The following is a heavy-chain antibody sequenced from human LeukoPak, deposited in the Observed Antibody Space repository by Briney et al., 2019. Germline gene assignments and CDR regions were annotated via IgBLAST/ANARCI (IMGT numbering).Heavy chain of an antibody. Sequence: GRSLRLSCAASGFTFSSYGMHWVRQAPGKGLEWVAVISYDGSNKYYADSVKGRFTISRDNSKNTLYLQMNSLRAEDTAVYYCAKDLAGTLDYWGQGTLVTVS. V-gene: IGHV3-30*18. CDR3: AKDLAGTLDY. CDR1: GFTFSSYG. J-gene: IGHJ4*02. D-gene: IGHD6-13*01. CDR2: ISYDGSNK.